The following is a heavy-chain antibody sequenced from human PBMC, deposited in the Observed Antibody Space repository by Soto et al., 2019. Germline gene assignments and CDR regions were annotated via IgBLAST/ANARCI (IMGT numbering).Heavy chain of an antibody. J-gene: IGHJ4*02. Sequence: SETLSLTCTVSGGSISSYYWSWIRQPPGKGLEWIGYLYYSGSTNYNPSLKSRVTISVDTSKNQFSLKLSSVTAADTAVYYCARGGYEGYYFDYWGQGTLVTVSS. CDR1: GGSISSYY. CDR2: LYYSGST. CDR3: ARGGYEGYYFDY. D-gene: IGHD3-22*01. V-gene: IGHV4-59*01.